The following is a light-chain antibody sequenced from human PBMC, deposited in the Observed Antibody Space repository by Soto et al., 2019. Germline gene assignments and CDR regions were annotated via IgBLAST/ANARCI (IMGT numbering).Light chain of an antibody. Sequence: RMTQTPSSFSASTVDRFTITFLASHGISIYLAWYQQKPGKAPKLLIYAASTLQSGVPSRFSGSGSGTDFTLTISCLQSEDFATYYCQQYYSYPRTFGQGTKVDIK. CDR3: QQYYSYPRT. CDR1: HGISIY. J-gene: IGKJ1*01. CDR2: AAS. V-gene: IGKV1-8*01.